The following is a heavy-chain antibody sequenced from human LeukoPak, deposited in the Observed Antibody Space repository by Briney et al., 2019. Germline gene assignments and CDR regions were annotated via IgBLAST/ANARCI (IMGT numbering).Heavy chain of an antibody. J-gene: IGHJ5*01. D-gene: IGHD3-10*01. CDR3: ARAGFTFSDYFGSFFDC. CDR2: ISSSSSTI. Sequence: PGGSLRLSCAASRFSFSSYGMHWVRQAPGKGLEWVSHISSSSSTIYYADSVKGRFTISRDNAKNSLYLQMNSLRAEDTAVYYCARAGFTFSDYFGSFFDCWGQGTLVTVSS. CDR1: RFSFSSYG. V-gene: IGHV3-48*01.